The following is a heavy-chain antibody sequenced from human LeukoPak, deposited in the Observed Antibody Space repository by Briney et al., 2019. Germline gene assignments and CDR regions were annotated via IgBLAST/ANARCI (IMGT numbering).Heavy chain of an antibody. Sequence: ASVMVSCKACGYTFTNYYIHWVRQAPGQGLEWMGWINPNTGDTASAQKFQGRVTLTRDTSTRTAYMELRRLRYDDTAVYFCARGEVAMSDWGQGARVTVS. CDR1: GYTFTNYY. CDR3: ARGEVAMSD. J-gene: IGHJ4*02. V-gene: IGHV1-2*02. D-gene: IGHD5-12*01. CDR2: INPNTGDT.